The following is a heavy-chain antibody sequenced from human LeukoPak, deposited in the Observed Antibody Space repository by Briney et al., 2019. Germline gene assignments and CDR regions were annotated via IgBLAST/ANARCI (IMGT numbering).Heavy chain of an antibody. CDR3: VKAVVVILRGFDY. D-gene: IGHD3-3*01. J-gene: IGHJ4*02. CDR2: ISNSGAGT. Sequence: PGGSLRLSCAASGFSFTSYDMSWVRQAPGKGREWVSAISNSGAGTFYAASAKGRFTISRDNSQNTLYLQMNSLRAEDTAVYYCVKAVVVILRGFDYGGQGTLVTVSS. CDR1: GFSFTSYD. V-gene: IGHV3-23*01.